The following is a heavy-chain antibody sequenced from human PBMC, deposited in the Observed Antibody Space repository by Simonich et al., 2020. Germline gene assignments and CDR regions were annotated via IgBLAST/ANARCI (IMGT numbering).Heavy chain of an antibody. V-gene: IGHV1-2*02. CDR2: NKPNIGGT. D-gene: IGHD7-27*01. CDR3: ARSPRGELGDFDY. CDR1: GYTFTGYY. J-gene: IGHJ4*02. Sequence: QVQLVQSGAEVKKPGASVKVSCKASGYTFTGYYMNWGRQAPGQGLERKGWNKPNIGGTNYEQKFQGRVTMTRDTSISTAYMELSRLRSDDTAVYYCARSPRGELGDFDYWGQGTLVTVSS.